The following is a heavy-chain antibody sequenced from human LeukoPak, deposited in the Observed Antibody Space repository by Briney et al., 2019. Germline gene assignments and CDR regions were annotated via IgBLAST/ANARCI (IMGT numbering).Heavy chain of an antibody. V-gene: IGHV1-46*01. CDR1: GYTFTSYY. CDR2: INPSGGST. CDR3: AGYCGGDCSAVSFDY. Sequence: GASVKVSCKASGYTFTSYYMHWVRQAPGQGLEWMGIINPSGGSTSYAQKFQGRVTMTRDMSTSTVCMELSSLRSDDTAVYYCAGYCGGDCSAVSFDYWGQGTLVTVSS. D-gene: IGHD2-21*02. J-gene: IGHJ4*02.